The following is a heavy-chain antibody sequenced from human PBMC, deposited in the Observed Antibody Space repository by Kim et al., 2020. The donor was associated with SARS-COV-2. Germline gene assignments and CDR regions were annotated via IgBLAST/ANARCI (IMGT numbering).Heavy chain of an antibody. CDR2: SGST. CDR3: AGEIAFDI. J-gene: IGHJ3*02. Sequence: SGSTNHTPSLKGRVTISVDKSKNQFSLKLSSVTAADTAVYYCAGEIAFDIWGQGTMVTVSS. V-gene: IGHV4-4*02.